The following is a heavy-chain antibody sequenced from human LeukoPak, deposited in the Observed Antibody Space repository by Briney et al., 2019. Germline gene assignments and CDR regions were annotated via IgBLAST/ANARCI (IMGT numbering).Heavy chain of an antibody. CDR2: IYTSGST. J-gene: IGHJ4*02. Sequence: SQTLSLTCTVSGGSISSGSYYWSWIRQPAGKGLEWIGRIYTSGSTNYNPSLKSRVTISVDTSKNQFSLKLSSVTAAGTAVYYCARDQYYYDSSGYYLTYFDYWGQGTLVTVSS. V-gene: IGHV4-61*02. CDR3: ARDQYYYDSSGYYLTYFDY. CDR1: GGSISSGSYY. D-gene: IGHD3-22*01.